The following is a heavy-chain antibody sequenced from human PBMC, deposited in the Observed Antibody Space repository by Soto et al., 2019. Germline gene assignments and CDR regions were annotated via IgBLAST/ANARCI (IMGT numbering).Heavy chain of an antibody. Sequence: GASVKVSCKASGYTFTSYGISWVRQAPGQGLEWMGWSSAYNGNTNYAQRLQSRVTMTTDTSTSTAYMELRSLRSDDTAVYYCARDRGTYCGGDCYSRCFDPWGQGTLVTVSS. CDR2: SSAYNGNT. CDR1: GYTFTSYG. D-gene: IGHD2-21*02. CDR3: ARDRGTYCGGDCYSRCFDP. J-gene: IGHJ5*02. V-gene: IGHV1-18*01.